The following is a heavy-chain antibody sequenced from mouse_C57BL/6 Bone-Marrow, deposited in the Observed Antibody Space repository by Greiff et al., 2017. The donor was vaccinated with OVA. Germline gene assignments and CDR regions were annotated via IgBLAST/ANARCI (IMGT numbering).Heavy chain of an antibody. J-gene: IGHJ4*01. CDR3: TSGITTGNYAMDY. Sequence: DVMLVESGGGLVQPGGSMKLSCAASGFTFSDAWMDWVRQSPEKGLEWVAEIRNKANNHATYYAESVKGRFTISRDDSKSSVYLLMNSLRAEDTGIYYCTSGITTGNYAMDYWGQGTSVTVSS. CDR1: GFTFSDAW. V-gene: IGHV6-6*01. D-gene: IGHD1-1*01. CDR2: IRNKANNHAT.